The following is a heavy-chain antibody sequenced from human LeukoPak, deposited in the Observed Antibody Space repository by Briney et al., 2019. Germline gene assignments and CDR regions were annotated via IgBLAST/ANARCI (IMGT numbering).Heavy chain of an antibody. CDR3: ARHGGIGPKRDYFDY. Sequence: ASVKVSCKASGYTFTSYGISWVRQAPGQGLEWMGWLSTDNGDTNYAQKFRGRVTMTTDTSTTTAHMELRSLTSDDTAIYYCARHGGIGPKRDYFDYWGPGTLVTVSS. J-gene: IGHJ4*02. CDR1: GYTFTSYG. CDR2: LSTDNGDT. V-gene: IGHV1-18*01. D-gene: IGHD3-16*01.